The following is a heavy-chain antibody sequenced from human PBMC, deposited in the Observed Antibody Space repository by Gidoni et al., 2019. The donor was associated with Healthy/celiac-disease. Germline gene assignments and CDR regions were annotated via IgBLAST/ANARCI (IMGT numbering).Heavy chain of an antibody. CDR3: ARHCSSTSCYGVSEAYYYYYYMDV. CDR2: IIPIFGTA. J-gene: IGHJ6*03. D-gene: IGHD2-2*01. V-gene: IGHV1-69*06. CDR1: GGTFSSYA. Sequence: GGTFSSYAISWVRQAPGQGLEWMGGIIPIFGTANYAQKFQGRVTITADKSTSTAYMELSSLRSEDTAVYYCARHCSSTSCYGVSEAYYYYYYMDVWGKGTTVTVSS.